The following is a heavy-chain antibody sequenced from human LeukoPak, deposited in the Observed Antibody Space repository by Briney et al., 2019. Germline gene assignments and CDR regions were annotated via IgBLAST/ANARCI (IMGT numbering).Heavy chain of an antibody. Sequence: GGSLRLSCTASKFTFSHYGMQWVRQAPGKGLEWVAVISSDGSIKVYADSVKGRFTLSRDNSINTVDLQMNSLRAEDTAVYYCVKEYHSRGFGAYFDYWGQGTLVAVSS. D-gene: IGHD3-3*01. CDR3: VKEYHSRGFGAYFDY. J-gene: IGHJ4*02. CDR1: KFTFSHYG. CDR2: ISSDGSIK. V-gene: IGHV3-30*18.